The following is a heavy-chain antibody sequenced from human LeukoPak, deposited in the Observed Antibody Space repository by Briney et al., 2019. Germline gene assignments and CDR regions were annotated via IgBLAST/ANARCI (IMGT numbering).Heavy chain of an antibody. CDR3: ARGRGSGYDSNWFDP. J-gene: IGHJ5*02. V-gene: IGHV1-69*06. Sequence: ASVKVSCKASGGTFSSYAISWVRQAPGQGLEWMGGIIPIFGTANYAQKFQGRVTITADKSTSTTYMELSSLRSEDTAVYYCARGRGSGYDSNWFDPWGQGTLVTVSS. CDR2: IIPIFGTA. D-gene: IGHD5-12*01. CDR1: GGTFSSYA.